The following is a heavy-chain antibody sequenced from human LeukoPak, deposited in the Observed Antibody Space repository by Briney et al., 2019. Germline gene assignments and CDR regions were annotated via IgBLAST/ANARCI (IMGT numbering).Heavy chain of an antibody. CDR1: GFTFSSYA. CDR3: AKGSGGPMVGFRH. J-gene: IGHJ1*01. Sequence: GGSLRLSCTASGFTFSSYAMSWVRQAPGKGLEWVSAISGSGGSTYYADSVKGRFTISRDNSKNTLYLQMNSLRAEDTAVYYCAKGSGGPMVGFRHWGHLLLVTFSS. V-gene: IGHV3-23*01. D-gene: IGHD3-10*02. CDR2: ISGSGGST.